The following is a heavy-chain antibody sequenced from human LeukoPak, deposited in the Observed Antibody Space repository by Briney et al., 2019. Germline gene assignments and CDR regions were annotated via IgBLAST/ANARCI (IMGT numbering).Heavy chain of an antibody. J-gene: IGHJ4*02. CDR3: GRPHDLTIITPDH. D-gene: IGHD5-24*01. Sequence: HPGGSLRLSCAASGFTFSNYWMTWVRQAPGKGLEWVANIKQDGSEKYYVDSVKGRFTISRDNAKNSLYLQMNSLRAEDTAVYYCGRPHDLTIITPDHWGQGTLVTVSS. V-gene: IGHV3-7*01. CDR2: IKQDGSEK. CDR1: GFTFSNYW.